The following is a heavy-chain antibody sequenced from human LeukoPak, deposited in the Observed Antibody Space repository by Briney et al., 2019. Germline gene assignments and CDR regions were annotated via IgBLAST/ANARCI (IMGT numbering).Heavy chain of an antibody. CDR2: LSYDGSDK. J-gene: IGHJ4*02. Sequence: GRSLRLSCAASGFTFNTYAMHWVRQAPGKGLEWVAVLSYDGSDKYYAGSVRGRFTISRDNSKNTLFLQMNSLRPEDRAVYYCARGALWFGDFSIDYWGQGTLVSVSS. CDR3: ARGALWFGDFSIDY. D-gene: IGHD3-10*01. V-gene: IGHV3-30*04. CDR1: GFTFNTYA.